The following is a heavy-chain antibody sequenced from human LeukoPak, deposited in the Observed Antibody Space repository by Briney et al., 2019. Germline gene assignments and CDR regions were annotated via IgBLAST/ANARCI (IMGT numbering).Heavy chain of an antibody. CDR1: GYSFTSYW. J-gene: IGHJ6*03. Sequence: GASLKISCKGSGYSFTSYWIGWVRQMPGKGLEWMGIIYPGDSDTRYSPSFQGQVTISADKSISTAYLQWSSLKTEDTAVYYCTRGDAGYSSSWYVWPEDYYYYMDVWGKGTTVTISS. CDR2: IYPGDSDT. V-gene: IGHV5-51*01. D-gene: IGHD6-13*01. CDR3: TRGDAGYSSSWYVWPEDYYYYMDV.